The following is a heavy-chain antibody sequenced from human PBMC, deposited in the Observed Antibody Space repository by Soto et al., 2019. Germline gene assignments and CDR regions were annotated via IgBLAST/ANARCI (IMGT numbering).Heavy chain of an antibody. V-gene: IGHV1-8*01. D-gene: IGHD1-26*01. CDR2: MNPNSGNT. Sequence: QVQLVQSGAEVKKPGASVKVSCKASGYTFTSYDINWVRQATGQGLEWMGWMNPNSGNTGYAQKFQGRVTMTRNTSISTAYMELSSLRSEDTAVYYCARPLKELPFYYYYGMDVWGQGTTVTVSS. CDR1: GYTFTSYD. J-gene: IGHJ6*02. CDR3: ARPLKELPFYYYYGMDV.